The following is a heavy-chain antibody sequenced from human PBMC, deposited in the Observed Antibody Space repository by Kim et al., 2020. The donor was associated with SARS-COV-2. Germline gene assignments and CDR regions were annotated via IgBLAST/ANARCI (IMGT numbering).Heavy chain of an antibody. CDR3: SYYDTIGHHF. D-gene: IGHD3-22*01. CDR2: MNPNSGNT. CDR1: GYSFSSHD. Sequence: ASVKVSCKASGYSFSSHDVNWVRQASGQGPEWMGWMNPNSGNTGYAQQFQGRVTMTRDTSISTAYMELRSLTSEDTAVYYCSYYDTIGHHFWGQGTLVTVSS. V-gene: IGHV1-8*01. J-gene: IGHJ4*02.